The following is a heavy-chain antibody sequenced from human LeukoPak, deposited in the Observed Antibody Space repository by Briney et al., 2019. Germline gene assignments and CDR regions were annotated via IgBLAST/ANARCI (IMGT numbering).Heavy chain of an antibody. CDR2: ISPDGSTT. CDR3: TRDFDFSSAI. V-gene: IGHV3-74*01. D-gene: IGHD3-3*01. CDR1: GFTFSSYW. Sequence: GGSLRLSCAASGFTFSSYWMHWVRQAPGKGLVWVSRISPDGSTTGHADSVKGRFTTSRDNAKNTLFLQMNSLRAEDTAVYYCTRDFDFSSAIWGQGTLVAVSS. J-gene: IGHJ4*02.